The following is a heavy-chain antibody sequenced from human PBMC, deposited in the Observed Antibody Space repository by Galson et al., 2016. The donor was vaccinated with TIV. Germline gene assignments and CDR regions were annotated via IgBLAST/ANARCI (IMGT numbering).Heavy chain of an antibody. D-gene: IGHD3-22*01. V-gene: IGHV2-70*11. CDR3: ARTSYYYDSSGYYEGILYFDY. Sequence: PALVKPTQTLTLTCSFSGFSLSTSGMCVSWIRQPPGKALEWLARIYWDDDIYYSPFMKTRLTISKDTSKNQVVLTMTNLDPVDTATYYCARTSYYYDSSGYYEGILYFDYWGQGSRVTVSS. CDR2: IYWDDDI. CDR1: GFSLSTSGMC. J-gene: IGHJ4*02.